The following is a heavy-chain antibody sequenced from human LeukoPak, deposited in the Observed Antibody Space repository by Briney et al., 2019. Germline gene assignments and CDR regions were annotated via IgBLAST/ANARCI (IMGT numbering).Heavy chain of an antibody. CDR3: AREIVGAYDY. CDR2: IYYSGST. J-gene: IGHJ4*02. Sequence: SETLSLTCTVSGGSISSGSYYWGWIRQPPGKGLEWIGSIYYSGSTYYNPSLKSRVTISVDTSKNQFSLKLSSVTAADTAVYYCAREIVGAYDYWGQGTLVTVSS. CDR1: GGSISSGSYY. V-gene: IGHV4-39*07. D-gene: IGHD1-26*01.